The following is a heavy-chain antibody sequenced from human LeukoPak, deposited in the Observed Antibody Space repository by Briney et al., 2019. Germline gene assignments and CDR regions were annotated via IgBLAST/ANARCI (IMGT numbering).Heavy chain of an antibody. Sequence: ASVKVSCKASGYTFTDYYIYWVRQAPGQGLEWMGWIVADSGGTNYEQKFQGRVTMTRDTSISTAYMELSRLRSADTAVYYCARVSGTSYFNNGGPWGQGSLVTVSS. CDR2: IVADSGGT. D-gene: IGHD2-8*01. V-gene: IGHV1-2*02. CDR1: GYTFTDYY. CDR3: ARVSGTSYFNNGGP. J-gene: IGHJ5*02.